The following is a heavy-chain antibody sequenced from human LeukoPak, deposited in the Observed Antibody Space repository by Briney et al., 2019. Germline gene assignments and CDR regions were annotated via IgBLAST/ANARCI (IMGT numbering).Heavy chain of an antibody. CDR1: GGSISSSSYF. V-gene: IGHV4-39*01. Sequence: SETLSLTCTVSGGSISSSSYFWGWIRQPPGKGLEWIGSIFYSGSTYYNPSLNSRVTISIDTSKNQFSLRLSSVTAADTAVYYCARQMNTVTADYWGQGTLVTVSS. J-gene: IGHJ4*02. CDR2: IFYSGST. D-gene: IGHD4-17*01. CDR3: ARQMNTVTADY.